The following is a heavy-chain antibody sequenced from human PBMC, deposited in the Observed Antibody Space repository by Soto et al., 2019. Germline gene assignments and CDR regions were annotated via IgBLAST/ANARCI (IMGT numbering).Heavy chain of an antibody. D-gene: IGHD6-19*01. CDR1: GGSISSSSYY. J-gene: IGHJ4*02. Sequence: SETLSLTCTVSGGSISSSSYYWGWIRQPPGKGLEWIGSIYYSGSTYYNPSLKSRVTISVDTSKNQFSLKLSSVTAADTAVYYCARRPYSSGWYFDYWGQGTLVTVSS. CDR3: ARRPYSSGWYFDY. V-gene: IGHV4-39*01. CDR2: IYYSGST.